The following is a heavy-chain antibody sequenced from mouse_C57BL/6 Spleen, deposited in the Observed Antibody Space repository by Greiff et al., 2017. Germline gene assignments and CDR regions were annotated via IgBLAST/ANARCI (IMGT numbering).Heavy chain of an antibody. D-gene: IGHD2-3*01. J-gene: IGHJ2*01. Sequence: VQLQQSGPELVRPGASVKISCKASGYSFTGYYMNWVKQSPEKSLEWIGEINPSTGGTTYNQKFKAKATLTVDKSSSTAYMQLKSLTSEDSAVYYGARTYDGNPGWDYWGQGTTLTVSA. CDR2: INPSTGGT. CDR3: ARTYDGNPGWDY. V-gene: IGHV1-42*01. CDR1: GYSFTGYY.